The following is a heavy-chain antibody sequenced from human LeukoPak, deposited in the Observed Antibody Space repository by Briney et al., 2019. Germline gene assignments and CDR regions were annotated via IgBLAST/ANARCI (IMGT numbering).Heavy chain of an antibody. CDR1: GGSISSSSYY. CDR2: IYYSGST. D-gene: IGHD3-22*01. J-gene: IGHJ5*02. Sequence: SETLSLTCTVSGGSISSSSYYWGWIRQPRGKGLEWIGSIYYSGSTYYNPSLKSRVTISVDTSKNQFSLKLRSVTAADTAVYYCARQRYYYDSSGYYTWGQGTLVTVSS. CDR3: ARQRYYYDSSGYYT. V-gene: IGHV4-39*01.